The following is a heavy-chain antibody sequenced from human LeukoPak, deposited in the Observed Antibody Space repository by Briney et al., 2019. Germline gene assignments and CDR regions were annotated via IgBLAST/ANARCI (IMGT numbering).Heavy chain of an antibody. D-gene: IGHD2-15*01. CDR3: ARDQKYVVVAGIDY. CDR1: GFTFSSYG. Sequence: HPGGSLRLSCAASGFTFSSYGMHWVRQAPGKGLEWVAVIWYDGSNKYYADSVKGRFTISRDNSKNTLYLQMNSLRAEDTAVYYRARDQKYVVVAGIDYWGQGTLVTVSS. CDR2: IWYDGSNK. J-gene: IGHJ4*02. V-gene: IGHV3-33*01.